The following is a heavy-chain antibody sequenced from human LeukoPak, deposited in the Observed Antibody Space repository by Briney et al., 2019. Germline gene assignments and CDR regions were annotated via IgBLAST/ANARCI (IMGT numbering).Heavy chain of an antibody. CDR3: ARAQYYYDSSGYYFQH. V-gene: IGHV1-69*13. CDR2: IIPIFGTA. J-gene: IGHJ1*01. Sequence: SVKVSCKASGGTFSSYAISWVRQPPGQGLEWMGGIIPIFGTANYAQKFQGRVTITADESTSTAYMELSSLRSEDTAVYYCARAQYYYDSSGYYFQHWGQGTLVTVSS. D-gene: IGHD3-22*01. CDR1: GGTFSSYA.